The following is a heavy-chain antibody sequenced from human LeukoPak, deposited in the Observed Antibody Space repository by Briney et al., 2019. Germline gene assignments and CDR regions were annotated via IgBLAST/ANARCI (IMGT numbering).Heavy chain of an antibody. J-gene: IGHJ4*02. Sequence: SETLSLTCAVYGGSFSGYYWSWIRQPPGKGLEWIGEINHSGSTNYNPSLKSRDTISVDTSKNQFSLKLSSVTAADTAVYYCARGGKWIQLWCFDYWGQGTLVTVSS. CDR2: INHSGST. CDR1: GGSFSGYY. V-gene: IGHV4-34*01. CDR3: ARGGKWIQLWCFDY. D-gene: IGHD5-18*01.